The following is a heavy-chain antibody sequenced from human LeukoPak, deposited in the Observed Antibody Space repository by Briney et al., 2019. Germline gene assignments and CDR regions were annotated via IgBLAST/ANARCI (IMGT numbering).Heavy chain of an antibody. CDR2: MYHTGTI. D-gene: IGHD1-26*01. Sequence: SETLSLTCAVSGYSLGSGFYCGWVRQPPGKGLEWIGNMYHTGTIYYNPSLRSRLTISEDTSKSHFSLTVDSVTAADTAVYYCATGRYSGSVDYWGQGILVTVPS. V-gene: IGHV4-38-2*01. J-gene: IGHJ4*02. CDR3: ATGRYSGSVDY. CDR1: GYSLGSGFY.